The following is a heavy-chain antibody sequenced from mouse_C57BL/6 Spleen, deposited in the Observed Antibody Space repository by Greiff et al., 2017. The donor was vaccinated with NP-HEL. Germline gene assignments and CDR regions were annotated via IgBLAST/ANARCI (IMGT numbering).Heavy chain of an antibody. Sequence: VQLQQPGAELVRPGSSVKLSCKASGYTFTSYWMHWVKQRPIQGLEWIGNIYPSDSETHYNQKFKDKATLTVDKSSSTAYMQLSSLTSEDSSVCYCATSSGTYYYAMDYWGQGTSVTVSS. D-gene: IGHD3-1*01. CDR3: ATSSGTYYYAMDY. V-gene: IGHV1-52*01. J-gene: IGHJ4*01. CDR1: GYTFTSYW. CDR2: IYPSDSET.